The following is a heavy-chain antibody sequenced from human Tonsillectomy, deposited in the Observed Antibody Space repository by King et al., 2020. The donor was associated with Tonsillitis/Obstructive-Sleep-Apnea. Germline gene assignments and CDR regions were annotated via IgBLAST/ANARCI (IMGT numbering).Heavy chain of an antibody. D-gene: IGHD1-7*01. V-gene: IGHV1-18*01. CDR3: ARQTGTTSVWFDP. Sequence: VQLVESGAEVKKPGASVKVSCKASGYTFTIYGISLVRQAPGQRREGMGWLSTYNGNTNYAQKLQGRVTMTTDKSTSTAYMELRSLRSDDTAVYYCARQTGTTSVWFDPWGQGTLVTVSS. J-gene: IGHJ5*02. CDR1: GYTFTIYG. CDR2: LSTYNGNT.